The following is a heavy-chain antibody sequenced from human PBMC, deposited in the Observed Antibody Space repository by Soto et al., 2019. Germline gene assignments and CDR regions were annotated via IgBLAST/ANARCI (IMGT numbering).Heavy chain of an antibody. CDR2: IWYDGSNK. J-gene: IGHJ5*02. V-gene: IGHV3-33*01. D-gene: IGHD6-13*01. CDR3: ARDSVGIWFDP. Sequence: PGGSLRLSCAASGFTFSSYGMHWVRHAPGKGLEWVAVIWYDGSNKYYADSVKGRFTISRDNSKNTLYLQMNSLRAEDTAVYYCARDSVGIWFDPWGQGTLVTVSS. CDR1: GFTFSSYG.